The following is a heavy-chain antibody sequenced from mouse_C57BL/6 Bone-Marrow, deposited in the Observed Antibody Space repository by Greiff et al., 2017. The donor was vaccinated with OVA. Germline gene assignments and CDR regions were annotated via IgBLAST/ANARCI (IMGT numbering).Heavy chain of an antibody. V-gene: IGHV1-81*01. CDR3: ARSIYDGYYWYFDV. CDR2: IYPRSGNT. CDR1: GYTFTSYG. Sequence: QVQLKQSGAELARPGASVKLSCKASGYTFTSYGISWVKPRTGQGLEWIGEIYPRSGNTYYNEKFKGKDTLTANNSCSTAYMVLPSLTSEDSAVYFCARSIYDGYYWYFDVWGTGTTVTVSS. J-gene: IGHJ1*03. D-gene: IGHD2-3*01.